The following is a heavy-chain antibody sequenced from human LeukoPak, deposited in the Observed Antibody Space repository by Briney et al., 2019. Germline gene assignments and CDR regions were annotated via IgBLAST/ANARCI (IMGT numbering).Heavy chain of an antibody. Sequence: GGSLRLSCAASGFSFSSYGMHWVRQAPGKGLEWVAVISYDGTNKYYADSVKGRVTISRDNSKTTLYLQMNSLRAEDTAVYYCAKGQYDWGPYYFDYWGQGTLVTASS. CDR2: ISYDGTNK. CDR3: AKGQYDWGPYYFDY. J-gene: IGHJ4*02. CDR1: GFSFSSYG. D-gene: IGHD3-16*01. V-gene: IGHV3-30*18.